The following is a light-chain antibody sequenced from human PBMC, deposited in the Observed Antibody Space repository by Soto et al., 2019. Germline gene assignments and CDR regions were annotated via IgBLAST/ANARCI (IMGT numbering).Light chain of an antibody. Sequence: QSVLTQPPSVSGAPRQRVTISCSGSSSNIGSNTVNWYQQLPGTAPKLLIYSNNQRPSGVPDRFSGSKSGTSASLAISGLQSEDEADYYCAAWDDSLNGYVFGTGTKVTVL. CDR3: AAWDDSLNGYV. V-gene: IGLV1-44*01. J-gene: IGLJ1*01. CDR2: SNN. CDR1: SSNIGSNT.